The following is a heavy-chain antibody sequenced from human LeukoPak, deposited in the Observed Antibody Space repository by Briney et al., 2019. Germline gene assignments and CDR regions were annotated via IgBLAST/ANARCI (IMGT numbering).Heavy chain of an antibody. J-gene: IGHJ4*02. V-gene: IGHV3-23*01. Sequence: GGTLRLSCAASGFTFSSYGMSWVRQAPGKGLEWVSAISGSGGSTYYADSVKGRFTISRDNSKNTLYLQMNSLRAEDTAVYYCANGGLTAMVTSFDYWGQGTLVTVSS. CDR2: ISGSGGST. CDR3: ANGGLTAMVTSFDY. D-gene: IGHD5-18*01. CDR1: GFTFSSYG.